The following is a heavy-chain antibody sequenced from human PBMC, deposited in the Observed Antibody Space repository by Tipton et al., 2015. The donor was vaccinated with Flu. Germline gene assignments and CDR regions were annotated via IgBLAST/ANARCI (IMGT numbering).Heavy chain of an antibody. J-gene: IGHJ5*01. V-gene: IGHV4-39*07. D-gene: IGHD4-11*01. CDR2: IFHGGNT. CDR1: GSSIRSSNYY. Sequence: LRLSCSVSGSSIRSSNYYWGWIRQPPGKGLEWIGNIFHGGNTYHNPSLKSRVTISVDTSKNHFSLKLSSVTAADTAVYYCARRDYSNYVSEPKNWFDSWGQGALVIVSS. CDR3: ARRDYSNYVSEPKNWFDS.